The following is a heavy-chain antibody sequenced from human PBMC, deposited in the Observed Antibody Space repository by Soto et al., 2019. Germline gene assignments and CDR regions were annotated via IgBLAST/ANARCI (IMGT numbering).Heavy chain of an antibody. D-gene: IGHD2-15*01. CDR3: ARYGSGECNRGSCYSPFDY. Sequence: ASVKVSCKASGGTFSNHAINWVRQAPGQGLEWMGRIIPIFTTTNYAQKFQGRVTITADESTITAYMELSSLKHDDTAVYYCARYGSGECNRGSCYSPFDYWGQGTLVTVSS. CDR1: GGTFSNHA. J-gene: IGHJ4*02. V-gene: IGHV1-69*13. CDR2: IIPIFTTT.